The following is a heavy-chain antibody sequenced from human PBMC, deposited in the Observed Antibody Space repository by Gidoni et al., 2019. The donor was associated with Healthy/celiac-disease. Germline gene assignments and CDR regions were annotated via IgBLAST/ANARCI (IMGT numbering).Heavy chain of an antibody. Sequence: QVQLVQSGAEVKKPGASVKVSCKPSGYTFTGYYMHWVRQAPGQGLEWMGWINQNSGGTNYAQKFQGRVTMTRDSSISTAYMELSRLRSDDTAVYYCASFIVVVPAAIEDYYGMDVWGQGTTVTVSS. V-gene: IGHV1-2*02. D-gene: IGHD2-2*02. CDR2: INQNSGGT. J-gene: IGHJ6*02. CDR3: ASFIVVVPAAIEDYYGMDV. CDR1: GYTFTGYY.